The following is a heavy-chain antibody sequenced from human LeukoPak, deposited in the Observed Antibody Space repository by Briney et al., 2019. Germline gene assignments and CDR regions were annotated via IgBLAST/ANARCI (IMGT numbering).Heavy chain of an antibody. Sequence: PGGSLRLSCAASGFTVSSNYMSWVRQAPGKGLEWVSVIYSGGSTYYADSVKGRFTISRDNSKNTLYLQMNSLGAEDTAVYYCASALYSSRGDAFDIWGQGTMVTVSS. V-gene: IGHV3-66*02. J-gene: IGHJ3*02. CDR3: ASALYSSRGDAFDI. CDR2: IYSGGST. D-gene: IGHD6-13*01. CDR1: GFTVSSNY.